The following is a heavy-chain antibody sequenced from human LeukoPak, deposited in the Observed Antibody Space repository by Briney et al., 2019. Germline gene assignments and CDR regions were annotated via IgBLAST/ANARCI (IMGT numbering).Heavy chain of an antibody. J-gene: IGHJ6*02. CDR3: LGVWSGYYTGYYYYYGMDV. D-gene: IGHD3-3*01. CDR1: GFTFSSYA. V-gene: IGHV3-23*01. Sequence: GGSLRLSCAASGFTFSSYAMSWVRQAPGQGLEWVSAISGSGGSTYYADSVKGRFTISRDNSKNTLYLQMNSLRAEDMAVYYCLGVWSGYYTGYYYYYGMDVWGQGTTVTVSS. CDR2: ISGSGGST.